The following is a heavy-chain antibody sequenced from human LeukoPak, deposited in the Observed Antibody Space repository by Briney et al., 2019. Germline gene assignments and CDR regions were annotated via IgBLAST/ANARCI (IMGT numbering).Heavy chain of an antibody. D-gene: IGHD3-22*01. V-gene: IGHV3-21*01. J-gene: IGHJ4*02. CDR2: INTISSYT. Sequence: GGSLRLSCAASGFTFSDYCMNWIRQAPGKGLEWVASINTISSYTYYGASVKGRFIISRDNVQNSLYLQMDSLRAEDTAVYYCARDREPHGTSGYLWKFWGQGTRVTVSS. CDR3: ARDREPHGTSGYLWKF. CDR1: GFTFSDYC.